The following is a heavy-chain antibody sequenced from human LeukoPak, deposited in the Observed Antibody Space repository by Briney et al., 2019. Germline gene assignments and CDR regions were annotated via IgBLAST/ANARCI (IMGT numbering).Heavy chain of an antibody. D-gene: IGHD4/OR15-4a*01. CDR2: IKDDGSES. J-gene: IGHJ4*02. CDR1: GFTFSSYA. V-gene: IGHV3-7*01. CDR3: ARTIRGY. Sequence: GGSLRLSCAASGFTFSSYAMSWVRQAPGKGLEWGANIKDDGSESYYVDSVKGRFTISRDNAKNSLYLQMTSLRDEDTAVYYCARTIRGYWGQGTLVTVSS.